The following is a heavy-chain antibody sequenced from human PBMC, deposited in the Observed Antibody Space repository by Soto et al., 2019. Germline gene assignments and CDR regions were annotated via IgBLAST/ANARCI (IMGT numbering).Heavy chain of an antibody. CDR1: GYTFTGYY. D-gene: IGHD3-3*01. Sequence: ASVKVSCKASGYTFTGYYMHWVRQAPGQGLEWMGWINPNSGGTNYAQKFQGRVTMTRDTSISTAYMELSRLRSDDTAVYYCASPYYDFWSGYSDSYYYGMDVWGQGTTVTVSS. J-gene: IGHJ6*02. V-gene: IGHV1-2*02. CDR3: ASPYYDFWSGYSDSYYYGMDV. CDR2: INPNSGGT.